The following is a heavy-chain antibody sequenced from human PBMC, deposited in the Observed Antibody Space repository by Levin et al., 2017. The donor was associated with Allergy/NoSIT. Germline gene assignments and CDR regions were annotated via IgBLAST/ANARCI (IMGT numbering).Heavy chain of an antibody. V-gene: IGHV3-23*01. CDR3: AKDLTLGRRVGYGMDV. CDR2: ISGSGSST. D-gene: IGHD4-23*01. J-gene: IGHJ6*02. Sequence: GGSLRLSCAASGFTFSNYAMSCVRQAPGKGLEWVSTISGSGSSTYYADSVRGRFTISRDNSKNTLYLQMNSLRAEDTAVYYCAKDLTLGRRVGYGMDVWGQGTTVTVSS. CDR1: GFTFSNYA.